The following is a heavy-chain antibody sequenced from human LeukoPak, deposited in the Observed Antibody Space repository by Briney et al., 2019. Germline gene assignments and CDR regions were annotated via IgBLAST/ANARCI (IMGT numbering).Heavy chain of an antibody. D-gene: IGHD5-12*01. CDR1: GFIFSDCA. Sequence: GGSLRLSCAGFGFIFSDCAIHWVRQASGKGLEWVGRIDTRDKGSATAYAASVRGRFAISRDDSASTAYLQMTGLETEDTAVYYCARLPSPIEPSGSFDYWGQGTLVTVSS. CDR3: ARLPSPIEPSGSFDY. CDR2: IDTRDKGSAT. J-gene: IGHJ4*02. V-gene: IGHV3-73*01.